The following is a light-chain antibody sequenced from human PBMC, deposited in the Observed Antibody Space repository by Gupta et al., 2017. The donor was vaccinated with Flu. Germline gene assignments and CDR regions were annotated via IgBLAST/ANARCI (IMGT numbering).Light chain of an antibody. J-gene: IGLJ3*02. Sequence: QSALTQPASVSGSPGQSITLSCTGASSDIGAYNHVSWYQQHPGRAPKLMISEVSNRPSGVSNRFSGSKSGNTASLTISGLQAEDEADYYCSSYTSRSTPWVFGGGTSLTVL. CDR1: SSDIGAYNH. V-gene: IGLV2-14*01. CDR2: EVS. CDR3: SSYTSRSTPWV.